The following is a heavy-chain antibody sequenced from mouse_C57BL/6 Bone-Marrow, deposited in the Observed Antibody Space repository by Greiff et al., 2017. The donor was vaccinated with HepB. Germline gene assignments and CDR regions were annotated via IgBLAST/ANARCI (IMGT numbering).Heavy chain of an antibody. Sequence: EVKLMESGGGLVKPGGSLKLSCAASGFTFSSYAMSWVRQTPEKRLEWVATISDGGGYTYYPDNVKGRFTISRDNAKNNLYLQMSHRKSEDTAMYCCARGYYGSSYPAWFAYWGQGTLVTVSA. V-gene: IGHV5-4*03. J-gene: IGHJ3*01. CDR2: ISDGGGYT. CDR3: ARGYYGSSYPAWFAY. CDR1: GFTFSSYA. D-gene: IGHD1-1*01.